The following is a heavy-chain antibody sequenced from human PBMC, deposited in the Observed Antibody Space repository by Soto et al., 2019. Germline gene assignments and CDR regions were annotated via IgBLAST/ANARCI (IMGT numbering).Heavy chain of an antibody. CDR1: GFTFNTFW. Sequence: GGSLRLSCAASGFTFNTFWMSWVRQSPGKGLEWVANIKHDGSETYYADSVKGRFTISRDNAKNSLFLQMNTLGTEDTAVYYCARDFATHCSGSTCYPYAYWGQGALVTVSS. V-gene: IGHV3-7*03. J-gene: IGHJ4*02. CDR2: IKHDGSET. CDR3: ARDFATHCSGSTCYPYAY. D-gene: IGHD2-15*01.